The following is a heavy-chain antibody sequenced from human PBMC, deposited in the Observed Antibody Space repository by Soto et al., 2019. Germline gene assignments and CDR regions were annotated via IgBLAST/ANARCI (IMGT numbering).Heavy chain of an antibody. CDR3: ARDRLMATAGTARHYFGLDV. CDR1: GGSISSASYY. J-gene: IGHJ6*02. D-gene: IGHD5-18*01. Sequence: TLSLTCTVSGGSISSASYYWVWVRQHPRKWLEWIGNIYYSGNTYYNPSLKSRLTISVDTSKNQFSLNLSSVTAADTAVYYCARDRLMATAGTARHYFGLDVWGQGTTVT. CDR2: IYYSGNT. V-gene: IGHV4-31*03.